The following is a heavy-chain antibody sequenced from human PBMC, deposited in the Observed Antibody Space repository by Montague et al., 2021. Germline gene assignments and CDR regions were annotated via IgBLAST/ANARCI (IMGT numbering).Heavy chain of an antibody. J-gene: IGHJ4*02. CDR1: GGSISSGGYY. CDR3: ARRGGYCSGGRCDTFEY. CDR2: IFYSGYT. D-gene: IGHD2-15*01. Sequence: TLSLTCTVSGGSISSGGYYWSCTRQLPAKGLASLWYIFYSGYTYYNPSLKSRVTLSRNTSKNQVSLRLTSVTAAETAVYYCARRGGYCSGGRCDTFEYGGKVTLVTVSS. V-gene: IGHV4-31*03.